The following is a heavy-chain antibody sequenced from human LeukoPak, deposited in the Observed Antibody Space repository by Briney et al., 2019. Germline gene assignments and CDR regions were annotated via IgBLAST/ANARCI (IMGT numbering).Heavy chain of an antibody. V-gene: IGHV4-34*01. CDR2: INHSGST. CDR1: GGSFSGYY. J-gene: IGHJ4*02. D-gene: IGHD1-26*01. Sequence: PSETLSLTCAVYGGSFSGYYWSWIRQPPGKGLEWIGEINHSGSTNYNPSLKSRVTISVDTSKNQFSLKLSSVTAADTAVYYCARDIVGATYFDYWGQGTLVTVSS. CDR3: ARDIVGATYFDY.